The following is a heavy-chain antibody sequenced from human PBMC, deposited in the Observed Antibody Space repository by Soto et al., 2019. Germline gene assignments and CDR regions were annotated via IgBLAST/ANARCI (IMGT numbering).Heavy chain of an antibody. D-gene: IGHD6-13*01. CDR3: ARDVSPGTSSWCLDAFDI. Sequence: EVQLEESGGDLVQPGGSRRLSCAASGFTLSAYWMTWVRQAPGKGLEWVANINRDGSKKSYLDSVRGRFTISRDNVGNSLYLQMDSLSADDTALYYCARDVSPGTSSWCLDAFDIWGQGTMVTVSS. CDR1: GFTLSAYW. CDR2: INRDGSKK. V-gene: IGHV3-7*05. J-gene: IGHJ3*02.